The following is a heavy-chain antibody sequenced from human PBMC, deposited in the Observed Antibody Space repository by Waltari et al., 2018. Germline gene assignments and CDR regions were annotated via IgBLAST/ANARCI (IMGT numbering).Heavy chain of an antibody. CDR3: AREELERLGADP. Sequence: QVQLVQSGAEVKKPGSSGKVSCKASGGPFSSFALSWVRQAPGQGLEWMGGIIPIFGTANYAQKFQGRVTITADESTSTAYMELSSLRSEDTAVYYCAREELERLGADPWGQGTLVTVSS. CDR1: GGPFSSFA. V-gene: IGHV1-69*01. D-gene: IGHD1-1*01. CDR2: IIPIFGTA. J-gene: IGHJ5*02.